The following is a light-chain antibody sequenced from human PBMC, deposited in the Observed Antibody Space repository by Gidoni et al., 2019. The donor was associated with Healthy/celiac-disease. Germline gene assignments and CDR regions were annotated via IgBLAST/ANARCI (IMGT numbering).Light chain of an antibody. V-gene: IGKV3-15*01. CDR1: KSVSSN. J-gene: IGKJ2*01. CDR2: GAS. CDR3: QQYNNWPPMYT. Sequence: EIVMTQSPATLSVSPGERATLSCRASKSVSSNLAWYQQKPGQAPRLLISGASTRATGIPARFSGSGSGTEFTLTISSLQSEDFAVYYCQQYNNWPPMYTFGQGTKLEIK.